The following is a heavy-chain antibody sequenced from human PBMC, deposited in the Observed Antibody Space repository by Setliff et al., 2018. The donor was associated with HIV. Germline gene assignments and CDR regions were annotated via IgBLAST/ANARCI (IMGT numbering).Heavy chain of an antibody. D-gene: IGHD3-22*01. CDR1: GYIFTDYY. CDR3: ARARTDYYDRRRRSHYYIDV. V-gene: IGHV1-2*02. Sequence: KVSCKASGYIFTDYYMHWVRQAPGQELGWMGWMNPDSRNTGYAQRFEGRVTLTWDTSISTAYLELNHLKSDDTAVYYCARARTDYYDRRRRSHYYIDVWARGATVTVSS. CDR2: MNPDSRNT. J-gene: IGHJ6*03.